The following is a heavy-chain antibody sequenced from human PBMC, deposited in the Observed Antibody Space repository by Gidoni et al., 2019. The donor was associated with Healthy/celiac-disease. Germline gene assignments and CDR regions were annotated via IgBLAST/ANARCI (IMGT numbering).Heavy chain of an antibody. J-gene: IGHJ4*02. CDR2: IKSKTDGGTT. Sequence: EVQLVESGGGLVKPGGSLRLSCAASGFTLRNAWMSWVRQAPGKGLEGVGRIKSKTDGGTTDYASPVKGRFTISRDDSKNTLYLQMNSLKTEDTAVFYCTTLLHCSGGSCYSDWGQGTLVTVSS. CDR3: TTLLHCSGGSCYSD. V-gene: IGHV3-15*01. D-gene: IGHD2-15*01. CDR1: GFTLRNAW.